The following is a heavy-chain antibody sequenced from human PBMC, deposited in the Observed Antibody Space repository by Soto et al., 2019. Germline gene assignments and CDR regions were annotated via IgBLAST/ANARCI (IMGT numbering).Heavy chain of an antibody. J-gene: IGHJ5*02. CDR1: GYTFINFD. CDR2: IDAGNGNT. CDR3: ARTCTLRPNGDCYSGFHWFDP. D-gene: IGHD2-21*01. Sequence: GASVKVSCKAFGYTFINFDIHWVRQAPGQRLEWMGWIDAGNGNTKYSQKYQDRLTFTTDTSANTVYMELSSLRSEDTAVYYCARTCTLRPNGDCYSGFHWFDPWGQGTLVTVSS. V-gene: IGHV1-3*01.